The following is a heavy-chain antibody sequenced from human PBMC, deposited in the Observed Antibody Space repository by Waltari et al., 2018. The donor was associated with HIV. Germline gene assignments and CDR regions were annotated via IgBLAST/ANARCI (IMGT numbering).Heavy chain of an antibody. CDR2: INREGSST. J-gene: IGHJ4*02. CDR1: GFTFSSYW. Sequence: EVPLVESGGGLVQPGGSLRLSCAASGFTFSSYWIHWVRQAPGKGLVWVSGINREGSSTSYADSVKCRFTISRDNAKNTLYLQMNSLRVEDTVVYYCARGDGYAYPNWGQGTLVTVSS. CDR3: ARGDGYAYPN. D-gene: IGHD5-12*01. V-gene: IGHV3-74*01.